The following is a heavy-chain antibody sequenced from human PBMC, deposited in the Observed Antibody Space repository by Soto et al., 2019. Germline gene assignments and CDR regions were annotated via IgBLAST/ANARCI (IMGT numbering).Heavy chain of an antibody. CDR3: AGGSCVGDCYYDY. J-gene: IGHJ4*02. V-gene: IGHV3-53*01. CDR1: GFTVSSNY. CDR2: LYSGGST. Sequence: EVQLVESGGGLVQPGGSLRLSCAASGFTVSSNYMNWVRQAPGKGLEWVSLLYSGGSTYYADSVKGRFTISRDNSKNTLYLQMNSLRADDTAVYFCAGGSCVGDCYYDYWGQGALVTVSS. D-gene: IGHD2-21*02.